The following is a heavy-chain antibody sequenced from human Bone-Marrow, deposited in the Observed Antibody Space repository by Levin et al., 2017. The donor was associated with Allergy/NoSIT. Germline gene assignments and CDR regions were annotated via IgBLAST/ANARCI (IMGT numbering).Heavy chain of an antibody. CDR1: GYTFSDYY. V-gene: IGHV1-2*02. Sequence: ASVKVSCKTSGYTFSDYYIHWVRQAPGQGLEWMGWINPHSGATTYAQKFQDRVTMTRDTSLSTVYMKLSSLKSDDSAFYYCARASFPDYTTSSVADYWGQGTLVTVSS. J-gene: IGHJ4*02. D-gene: IGHD5-12*01. CDR2: INPHSGAT. CDR3: ARASFPDYTTSSVADY.